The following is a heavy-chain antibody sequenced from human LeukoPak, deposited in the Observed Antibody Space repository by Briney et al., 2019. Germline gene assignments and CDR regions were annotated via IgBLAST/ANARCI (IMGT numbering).Heavy chain of an antibody. D-gene: IGHD2-21*02. Sequence: GGSLRLSCAASGFTFDDYAMHWVRQAPGKGLEWVSGISWNSGSIGYADSVKGRFTISRDNAKNSLYLQMNSLRAEDTAVYYCARDLCGGDCPPIWGQGTMVTVSS. CDR2: ISWNSGSI. CDR3: ARDLCGGDCPPI. CDR1: GFTFDDYA. V-gene: IGHV3-9*01. J-gene: IGHJ3*02.